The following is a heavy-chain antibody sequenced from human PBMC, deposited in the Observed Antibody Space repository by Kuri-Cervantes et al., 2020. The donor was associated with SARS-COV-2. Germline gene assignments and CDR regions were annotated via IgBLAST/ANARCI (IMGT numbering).Heavy chain of an antibody. CDR2: INPNSGGT. V-gene: IGHV1-2*02. CDR3: ARDPDIVVVPAHPYGMDV. Sequence: ASVKVSCKASGYTFTSNYMHWVRQAPGQGLEWMGWINPNSGGTNYAQKFQGRVTMTRDTSISTAYMELSRLRSDDTAVYYCARDPDIVVVPAHPYGMDVWGQGTTVTVSS. J-gene: IGHJ6*02. CDR1: GYTFTSNY. D-gene: IGHD2-2*01.